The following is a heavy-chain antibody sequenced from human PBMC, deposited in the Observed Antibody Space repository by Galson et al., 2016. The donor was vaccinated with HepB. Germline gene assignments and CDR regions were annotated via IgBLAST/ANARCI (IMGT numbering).Heavy chain of an antibody. V-gene: IGHV3-7*01. J-gene: IGHJ4*02. D-gene: IGHD2-2*01. CDR3: ARTIVAVPGANDYFDY. Sequence: SLRLSCAASGLMFSSYWMSWVRQAPGKGLEWVANLNKDGSEKYYMDSVKGRFTISRDNAKNALYLQMNSLRAEDTAVYYCARTIVAVPGANDYFDYWGQGTLVTVSS. CDR1: GLMFSSYW. CDR2: LNKDGSEK.